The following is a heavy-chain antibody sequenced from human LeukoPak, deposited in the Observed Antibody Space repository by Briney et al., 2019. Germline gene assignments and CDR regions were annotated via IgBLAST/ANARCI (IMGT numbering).Heavy chain of an antibody. J-gene: IGHJ4*02. CDR2: LNSDGSST. CDR1: GFTCSSYW. CDR3: ARGYGSSRGWY. D-gene: IGHD6-6*01. Sequence: GGSLRLSCAASGFTCSSYWMHWVRQAPEKGLVWVSRLNSDGSSTSYADSVKGRFTISRDNAKNTLYLQMNSLRAEDTAVYYCARGYGSSRGWYWGQGTLVTVSS. V-gene: IGHV3-74*01.